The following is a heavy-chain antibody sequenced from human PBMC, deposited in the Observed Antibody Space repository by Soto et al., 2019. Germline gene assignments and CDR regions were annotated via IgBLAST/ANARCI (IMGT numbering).Heavy chain of an antibody. CDR3: AKGSSGSRPYYYDS. J-gene: IGHJ4*02. CDR1: GFTFNRYA. Sequence: LRLSCAASGFTFNRYAMSWVRQAPGKGLEWVSAINLSGGSTWYADSVKGRFTLSRDNSKNTVYLQMSGLRAEDTAVYYCAKGSSGSRPYYYDSWGQGTLVTVSS. CDR2: INLSGGST. V-gene: IGHV3-23*01. D-gene: IGHD3-22*01.